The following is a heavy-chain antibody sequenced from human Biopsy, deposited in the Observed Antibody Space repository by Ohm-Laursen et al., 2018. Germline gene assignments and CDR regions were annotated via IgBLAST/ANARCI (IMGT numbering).Heavy chain of an antibody. Sequence: SVKVSCKVSGGTFSSYVISWVRQAPGQGLEWMGRIIPTFDTPTYAPDFQGRVTFTADKSTGTAHLDLSRLRSEDMAIYYCAGGAAKGNPYDHWGQGTLVTVSS. CDR1: GGTFSSYV. CDR3: AGGAAKGNPYDH. D-gene: IGHD3-10*01. CDR2: IIPTFDTP. V-gene: IGHV1-69*06. J-gene: IGHJ5*02.